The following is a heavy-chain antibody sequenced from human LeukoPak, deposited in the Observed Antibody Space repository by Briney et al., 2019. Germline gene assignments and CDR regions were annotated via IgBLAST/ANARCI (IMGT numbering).Heavy chain of an antibody. CDR2: ISAYNGNT. Sequence: GASVKVSCKASGYTFTSYGISWVRQAPGQGLEWMGWISAYNGNTNYAQKLQGRVTMTTDTSTSTAYMELRSLRSDDTAVYYCARTYYDILTGENDAFDIWGQGTMVTVSS. CDR3: ARTYYDILTGENDAFDI. CDR1: GYTFTSYG. J-gene: IGHJ3*02. V-gene: IGHV1-18*01. D-gene: IGHD3-9*01.